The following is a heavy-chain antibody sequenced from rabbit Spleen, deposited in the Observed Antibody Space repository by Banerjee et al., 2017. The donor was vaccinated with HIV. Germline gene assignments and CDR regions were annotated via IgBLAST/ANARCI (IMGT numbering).Heavy chain of an antibody. D-gene: IGHD2-1*01. CDR2: VYAGSSGNT. CDR3: ARGSAAMTMVITGFYFNL. J-gene: IGHJ4*01. CDR1: GFSLSSSDY. Sequence: EESGGGLVKPGASLTLTCTASGFSLSSSDYMCWVRQAPGKGLEWIACVYAGSSGNTYSATWAKGRFTISKTSSTTVTLQMTSLTAADTATYFCARGSAAMTMVITGFYFNLWGPGTLVTVS. V-gene: IGHV1S40*01.